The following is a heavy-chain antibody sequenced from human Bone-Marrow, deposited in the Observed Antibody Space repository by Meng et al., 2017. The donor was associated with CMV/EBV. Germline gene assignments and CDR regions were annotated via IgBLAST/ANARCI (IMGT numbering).Heavy chain of an antibody. CDR2: MYYSGRT. V-gene: IGHV4-39*07. D-gene: IGHD2-2*02. J-gene: IGHJ6*02. Sequence: GSLRLSCTVAGGSMKRDTYYWGWIREPPGKGLEWIGSMYYSGRTHYNPSLKRRVSIFGDSSKNHLSLNLRSVTGADTAVYYCGTASGVFCSSANCYRSGTDVWGPGTTVTVSS. CDR1: GGSMKRDTYY. CDR3: GTASGVFCSSANCYRSGTDV.